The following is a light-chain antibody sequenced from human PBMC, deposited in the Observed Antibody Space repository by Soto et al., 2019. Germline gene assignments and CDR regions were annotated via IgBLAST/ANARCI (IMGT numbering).Light chain of an antibody. CDR2: GAS. Sequence: TVMTQSPATLSVSLGERVTLSCRASQSVRNNLAWYQQKPGQAPRLLIYGASTRATDTPARFSGSGSGTEFTLTISGLQSEDFAVYYCQEYDNWLPWTFGQGTKVDIK. J-gene: IGKJ1*01. CDR1: QSVRNN. CDR3: QEYDNWLPWT. V-gene: IGKV3-15*01.